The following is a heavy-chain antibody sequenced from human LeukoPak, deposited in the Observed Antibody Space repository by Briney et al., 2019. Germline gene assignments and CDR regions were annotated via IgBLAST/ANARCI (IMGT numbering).Heavy chain of an antibody. CDR1: GFTFSSYD. Sequence: GGSLRLSCAASGFTFSSYDMHWVRQAPGQGLEWVAVIWYDGSNKYFADSVKGRFTISRDNSKNTLYLQINSLRAEDTAVYYCAKPIGYSGYEPLDYWGQGTLVTVSS. D-gene: IGHD5-12*01. V-gene: IGHV3-33*06. CDR2: IWYDGSNK. J-gene: IGHJ4*02. CDR3: AKPIGYSGYEPLDY.